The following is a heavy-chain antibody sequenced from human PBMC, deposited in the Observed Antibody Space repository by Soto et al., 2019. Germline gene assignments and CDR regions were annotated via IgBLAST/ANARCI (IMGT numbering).Heavy chain of an antibody. D-gene: IGHD3-3*01. CDR3: ARISRATSYDFWSGQSPYYYYYGMDV. CDR2: INHSGST. CDR1: GGSFSGYY. V-gene: IGHV4-34*01. J-gene: IGHJ6*02. Sequence: SETLSLTCAVYGGSFSGYYWSWIRQPPGKRLEWIGEINHSGSTNYNPSLKSRVTISVDTSKNQFSLKLSSVTAADTAVYYCARISRATSYDFWSGQSPYYYYYGMDVWGQGTTVT.